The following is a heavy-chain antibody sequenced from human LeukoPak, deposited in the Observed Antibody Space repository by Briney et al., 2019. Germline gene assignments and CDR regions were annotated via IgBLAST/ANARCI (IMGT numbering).Heavy chain of an antibody. D-gene: IGHD3-9*01. CDR1: GFTFSNYW. V-gene: IGHV3-7*03. CDR3: ARGGNYDILTGYIFDY. Sequence: GGSLRLSCAASGFTFSNYWMSWVRQAPGKGLEGVANINHDGGDKHYVDSVKGRFTIARDSAKNSLNLQMNSLRAEDTAVYYCARGGNYDILTGYIFDYWGQGTLVTVSS. J-gene: IGHJ4*02. CDR2: INHDGGDK.